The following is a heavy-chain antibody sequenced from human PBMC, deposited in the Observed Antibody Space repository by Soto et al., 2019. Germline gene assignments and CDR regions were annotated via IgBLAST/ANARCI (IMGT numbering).Heavy chain of an antibody. V-gene: IGHV3-23*01. Sequence: GGSLRLSCAASGFTFSSYAMSWVRQAPGKGLEWVSAISGSGGSTYYADSVKGRFTISRDNSKNTLYLQMNSLRAEDTAVYYCAKSLEWFLEPNYYGMDVWGQGTTVTVSS. CDR2: ISGSGGST. J-gene: IGHJ6*02. D-gene: IGHD3-3*01. CDR1: GFTFSSYA. CDR3: AKSLEWFLEPNYYGMDV.